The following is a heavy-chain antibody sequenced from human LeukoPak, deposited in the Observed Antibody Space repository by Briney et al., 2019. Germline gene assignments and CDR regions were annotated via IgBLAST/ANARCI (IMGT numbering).Heavy chain of an antibody. V-gene: IGHV4-34*01. CDR3: ARGGHLRYFDWLLPDRTVDY. J-gene: IGHJ4*02. CDR1: GGSFSGYY. D-gene: IGHD3-9*01. Sequence: SETLSLTCAVYGGSFSGYYWSWIRQPPGKGLEWIGEINHSGSTNYNPSLKSRVTISVDTSKNQFSLKLSSVTAADTAVYYCARGGHLRYFDWLLPDRTVDYWGQGTLVTVSS. CDR2: INHSGST.